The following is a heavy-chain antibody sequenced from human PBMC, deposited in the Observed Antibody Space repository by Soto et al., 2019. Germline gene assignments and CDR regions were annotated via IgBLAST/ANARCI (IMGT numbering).Heavy chain of an antibody. Sequence: QVQLQQWGAGLLKPSETLSLTCAVYGGSFSGYYWSWIRQPPGKGLEWIGEINHSGSTNYNPSLKTRVPISVDPSKNQFSLKLRSVTAADTAVYYCARVAYYGSGSSRVVIDYWGQGTLVTVSS. CDR3: ARVAYYGSGSSRVVIDY. D-gene: IGHD3-10*01. CDR2: INHSGST. V-gene: IGHV4-34*01. CDR1: GGSFSGYY. J-gene: IGHJ4*02.